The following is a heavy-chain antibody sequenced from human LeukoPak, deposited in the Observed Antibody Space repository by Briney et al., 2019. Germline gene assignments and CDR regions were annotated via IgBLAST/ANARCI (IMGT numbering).Heavy chain of an antibody. Sequence: GGSLRLSCAATRFTFNNYGMHWVRQAPGKGLEWVAFIRFDGSNKYYADSVKGRFTISRDNSKNTLYLQMNSLRAEDTAVYYCAKLGEGGYSYDYLPYYFDYWGQGTLVTVSS. J-gene: IGHJ4*02. CDR2: IRFDGSNK. V-gene: IGHV3-30*02. D-gene: IGHD5-18*01. CDR1: RFTFNNYG. CDR3: AKLGEGGYSYDYLPYYFDY.